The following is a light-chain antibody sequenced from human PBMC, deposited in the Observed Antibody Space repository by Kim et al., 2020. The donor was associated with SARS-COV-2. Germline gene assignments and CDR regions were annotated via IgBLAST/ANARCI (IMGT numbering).Light chain of an antibody. CDR3: QAWDSSTVV. V-gene: IGLV3-1*01. CDR2: QDS. J-gene: IGLJ2*01. Sequence: VAPGQTTSITCSGDKLGDKYACWYQQKPGQSPVLVIYQDSKRPSGIPERFSGSNSGNTATLTISGTQAMDEADYYCQAWDSSTVVFGGGTQLTVL. CDR1: KLGDKY.